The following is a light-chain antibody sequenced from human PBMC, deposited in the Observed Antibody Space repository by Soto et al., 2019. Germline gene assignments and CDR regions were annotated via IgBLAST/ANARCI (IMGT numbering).Light chain of an antibody. CDR1: SSNIGSNT. J-gene: IGLJ3*02. CDR2: TDN. Sequence: QSALTQPPSASGTPGQRVTISCSGSSSNIGSNTVNWYQQVPGTAPKLLIYTDNQRPSGVPDRFSGSKSGTSASLVISGLQSEDEADYYCAAWDDSLNGVFGGGPQLTVL. V-gene: IGLV1-44*01. CDR3: AAWDDSLNGV.